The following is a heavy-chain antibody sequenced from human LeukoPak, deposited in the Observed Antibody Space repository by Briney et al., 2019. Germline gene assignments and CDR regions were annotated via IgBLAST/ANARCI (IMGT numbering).Heavy chain of an antibody. CDR3: ARALYDFWSRERDYFDY. D-gene: IGHD3-3*01. CDR1: GGSFSGYY. V-gene: IGHV4-34*01. J-gene: IGHJ4*02. CDR2: INHSGST. Sequence: SETLSLTCAVYGGSFSGYYWSWIRQPPGKELEWIGEINHSGSTNYNPSLKSRVTISVDTSKNQFSLKLSSVTAADTAVYYCARALYDFWSRERDYFDYWGQGTLVTVSS.